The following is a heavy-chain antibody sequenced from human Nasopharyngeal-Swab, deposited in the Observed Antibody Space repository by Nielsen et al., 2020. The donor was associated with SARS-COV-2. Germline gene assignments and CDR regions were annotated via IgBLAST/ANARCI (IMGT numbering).Heavy chain of an antibody. V-gene: IGHV3-7*01. J-gene: IGHJ5*02. CDR1: GFTFSSYW. D-gene: IGHD3-3*01. CDR3: ARDGYDFWSGYHGWFDP. Sequence: GGSLRLSFAASGFTFSSYWMSWVRQAPGKGLEWVANIKQDGSEKYYVDSVKGRFTISRDNAKNSLYLQMNSLRAEDTAVYYCARDGYDFWSGYHGWFDPWGQGTLVTVSS. CDR2: IKQDGSEK.